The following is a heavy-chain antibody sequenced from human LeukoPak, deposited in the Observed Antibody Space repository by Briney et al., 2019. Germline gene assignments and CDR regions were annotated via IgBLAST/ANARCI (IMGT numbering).Heavy chain of an antibody. D-gene: IGHD6-19*01. CDR3: ARDGKHIAVPGVRYPMDV. CDR2: LNAANGNS. CDR1: GYTFTSYA. Sequence: ASVKVSCKASGYTFTSYAMHWVRQAPGHRLEWMGRLNAANGNSQYSQKFQDRVTITSDASANTAYMELSSLRSEDTAVYYCARDGKHIAVPGVRYPMDVWGQGTTVTVS. V-gene: IGHV1-3*01. J-gene: IGHJ6*02.